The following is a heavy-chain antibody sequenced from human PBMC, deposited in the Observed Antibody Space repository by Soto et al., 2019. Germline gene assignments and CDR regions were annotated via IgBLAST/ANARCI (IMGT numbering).Heavy chain of an antibody. CDR3: ARYDILTGQTGDY. Sequence: QVQLVQSGAEVKKPGASVKVSCKASGYTFTSYDINWVRQATGQGLEWMGWMNPNSGNTGYAQKFQVRVTMTSNTSISTDYMELSSLRSEDTAVYYCARYDILTGQTGDYWGQGTLVTVSS. CDR2: MNPNSGNT. CDR1: GYTFTSYD. V-gene: IGHV1-8*01. D-gene: IGHD3-9*01. J-gene: IGHJ4*02.